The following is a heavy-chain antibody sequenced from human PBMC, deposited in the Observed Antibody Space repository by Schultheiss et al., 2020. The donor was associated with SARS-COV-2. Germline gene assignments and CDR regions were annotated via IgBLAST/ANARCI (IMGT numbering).Heavy chain of an antibody. V-gene: IGHV4-39*07. J-gene: IGHJ4*02. D-gene: IGHD4-17*01. CDR2: INHSGST. CDR1: GGSISSSSYY. CDR3: ARSSGRYGLPDY. Sequence: SCTVSGGSISSSSYYWGWIRQPPGKGLEWIGEINHSGSTNYNPSLKSRVTISVDTSKNQFSLKLSSVTAADTAMYYCARSSGRYGLPDYWGQGTLVTVSS.